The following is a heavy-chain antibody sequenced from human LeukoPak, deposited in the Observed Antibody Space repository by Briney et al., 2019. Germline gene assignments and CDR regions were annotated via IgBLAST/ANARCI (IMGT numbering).Heavy chain of an antibody. D-gene: IGHD6-19*01. Sequence: GGSLRLSCAASGFTFSTYWMHWVRQAPGKGLEWVSSISSSSSYIAYSDSVKGRFTISRDNAKNSLYLQLNSLRAEDTAVFYCARGQWPDYWGQGTLLIVSS. CDR3: ARGQWPDY. V-gene: IGHV3-21*01. J-gene: IGHJ4*02. CDR2: ISSSSSYI. CDR1: GFTFSTYW.